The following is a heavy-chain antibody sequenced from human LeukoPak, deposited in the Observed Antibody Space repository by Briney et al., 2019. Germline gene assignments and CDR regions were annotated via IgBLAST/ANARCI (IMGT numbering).Heavy chain of an antibody. D-gene: IGHD1-26*01. V-gene: IGHV4-39*07. Sequence: SETLSLTCTVSGGSISSSSYYWGWIRQPPGKGLEWIGSIYYSGSTNYNPSLKSRVTISVDTSKNQFSLKLSSVTAADTAVYYCARRRTLLGRLGFFDYWGQGTLVTVSS. CDR1: GGSISSSSYY. CDR2: IYYSGST. J-gene: IGHJ4*02. CDR3: ARRRTLLGRLGFFDY.